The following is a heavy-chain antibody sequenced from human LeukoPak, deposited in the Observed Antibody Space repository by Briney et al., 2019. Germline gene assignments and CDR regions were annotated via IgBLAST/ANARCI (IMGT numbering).Heavy chain of an antibody. CDR3: ARVRKGDYMDV. D-gene: IGHD3-16*01. CDR1: DDSITMYY. J-gene: IGHJ6*03. CDR2: IYHSGST. V-gene: IGHV4-38-2*02. Sequence: SETLSLTCTVSDDSITMYYWTWIRQPPGKGLEWIGSIYHSGSTYYNPSLKSRVTISVDTSKNQFSLKLSSVTAADTAVYYCARVRKGDYMDVWGKGTTVTVSS.